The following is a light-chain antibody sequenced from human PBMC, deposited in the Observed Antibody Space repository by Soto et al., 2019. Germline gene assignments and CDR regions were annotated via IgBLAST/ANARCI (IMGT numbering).Light chain of an antibody. J-gene: IGKJ3*01. CDR1: QDISNY. V-gene: IGKV1-33*01. Sequence: DIQMTQSPSSLSASVGDRVTITCQASQDISNYLNWYQQKPGKAPELLIYDASNLETGVPSRFSGSGSGTDFTFTISSLQPEDIATYYCQQYDNLPITFGPATKVDIK. CDR2: DAS. CDR3: QQYDNLPIT.